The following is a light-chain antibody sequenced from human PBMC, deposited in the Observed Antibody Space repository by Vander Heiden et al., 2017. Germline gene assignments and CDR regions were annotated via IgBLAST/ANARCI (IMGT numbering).Light chain of an antibody. V-gene: IGLV1-51*01. J-gene: IGLJ2*01. CDR1: SSNIGNKY. CDR2: GNN. CDR3: GTWDSGLSAEI. Sequence: TQPPSLSAAPGQKGANTGTGSSSNIGNKYASWYQQLPGTAPKHLIYGNNKRPSGITDRFTGSQSSTSATLGITADQTGDEADYYCGTWDSGLSAEIFGGGTKLTVL.